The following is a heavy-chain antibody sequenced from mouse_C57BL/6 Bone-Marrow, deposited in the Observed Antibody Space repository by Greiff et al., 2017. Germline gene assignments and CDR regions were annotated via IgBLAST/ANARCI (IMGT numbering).Heavy chain of an antibody. V-gene: IGHV1-64*01. D-gene: IGHD1-1*01. Sequence: VQLQQPGAELVKPGASVKLSCKASGYTFTSYWMHWVKQRPGQGLEWIGTIHPNSGSTNYNEKFKSKATLTVDKSSSTAYMQLSSLTSEDSAVYYGASAYYGSFFDYWGQGTTLTVAA. CDR1: GYTFTSYW. CDR3: ASAYYGSFFDY. J-gene: IGHJ2*01. CDR2: IHPNSGST.